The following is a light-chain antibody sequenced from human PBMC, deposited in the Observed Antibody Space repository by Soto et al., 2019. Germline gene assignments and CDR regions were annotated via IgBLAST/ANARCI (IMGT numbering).Light chain of an antibody. CDR2: DVS. Sequence: QSALTQPASVSGSPGQSITISCTGTSSDIGGYNYVSWYQQHPGKAPKLIPYDVSNRPSGVSNRFSGSKSGNTASLAISGLQAEDEADYYCSSYTSSKSLVFGGGTKVTVL. J-gene: IGLJ2*01. CDR3: SSYTSSKSLV. CDR1: SSDIGGYNY. V-gene: IGLV2-14*03.